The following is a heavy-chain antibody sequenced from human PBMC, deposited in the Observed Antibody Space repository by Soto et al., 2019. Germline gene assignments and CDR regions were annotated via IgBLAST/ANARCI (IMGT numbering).Heavy chain of an antibody. CDR3: ARHLTYCSAGSCYSDFPYYGMDV. J-gene: IGHJ6*02. Sequence: PSETLSLTCTVSGSSISSSSYYWGWIRQPPGKGLEWIGSIFYSGSTYYNPSLKSRVTISVDTSKNQFSLKLSSVTAADTAVYYCARHLTYCSAGSCYSDFPYYGMDVWGQGTTVT. D-gene: IGHD2-15*01. V-gene: IGHV4-39*01. CDR1: GSSISSSSYY. CDR2: IFYSGST.